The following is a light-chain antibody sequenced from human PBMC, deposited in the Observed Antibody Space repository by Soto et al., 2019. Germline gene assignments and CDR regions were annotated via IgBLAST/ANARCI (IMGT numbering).Light chain of an antibody. J-gene: IGKJ5*01. CDR2: ETS. CDR3: QQRNNWRDT. Sequence: EIVLTQSPATLSLSPGERATLSCSASRSVSNYLSWYQQKPGLAPRLLMYETSRRATGIPARFSGSGSGTDFTLTISSLEPEDFAVYYCQQRNNWRDTFGQGTRLEI. CDR1: RSVSNY. V-gene: IGKV3-11*01.